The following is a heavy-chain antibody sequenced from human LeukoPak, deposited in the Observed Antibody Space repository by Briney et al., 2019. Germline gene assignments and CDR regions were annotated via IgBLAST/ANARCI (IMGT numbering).Heavy chain of an antibody. CDR2: INWNGGTT. V-gene: IGHV3-20*04. J-gene: IGHJ4*02. CDR3: AGDLISGSGSLGY. CDR1: GFTFSSYG. Sequence: GGSLRLSCAASGFTFSSYGMSWVRQAPGKGLEWVSGINWNGGTTSYADSVKGRFTISRDNAKNTLYLQMNSLRAEDTAVYYCAGDLISGSGSLGYWGQGTLVTVSS. D-gene: IGHD3-10*01.